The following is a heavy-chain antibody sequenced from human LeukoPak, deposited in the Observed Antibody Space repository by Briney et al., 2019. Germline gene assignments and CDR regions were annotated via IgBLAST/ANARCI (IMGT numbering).Heavy chain of an antibody. CDR3: ARGVYSGSYDAMDV. V-gene: IGHV1-46*01. CDR2: INPSGGST. D-gene: IGHD1-26*01. Sequence: ASAKVSCKASGYTFTSYYMHWVRQAPGQGLEWMGIINPSGGSTGYAQKFQGRVTLTRDTPTSTLYMELSSLRSEDTAVYYCARGVYSGSYDAMDVWGQGTTVTVSS. J-gene: IGHJ6*02. CDR1: GYTFTSYY.